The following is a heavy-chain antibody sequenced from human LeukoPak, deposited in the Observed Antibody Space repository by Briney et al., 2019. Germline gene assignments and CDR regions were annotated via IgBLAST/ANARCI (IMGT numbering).Heavy chain of an antibody. D-gene: IGHD4-17*01. CDR1: GGSISSYY. CDR3: ARTPVTFTSAAYYMDV. V-gene: IGHV4-59*01. CDR2: IYYSGST. Sequence: SETLSLTCTVSGGSISSYYWSWIRQPPGKGLEWIGYIYYSGSTNYNPSLKSRVTISVDTSKNQFSLKLSSVTAADTAVYYCARTPVTFTSAAYYMDVWGKGTTVTVSS. J-gene: IGHJ6*03.